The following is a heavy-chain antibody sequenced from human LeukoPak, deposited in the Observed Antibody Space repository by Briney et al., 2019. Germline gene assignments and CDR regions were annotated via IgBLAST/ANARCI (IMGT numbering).Heavy chain of an antibody. CDR1: GGSISSYY. D-gene: IGHD5-24*01. J-gene: IGHJ5*02. CDR3: ARSGWLQLTSDWFDP. Sequence: KTSETLSLTCTVSGGSISSYYWSWIRQPPGKGLEWIGYIYYSGSTNYNPSLKSRVTISVDTSKNQFSLKLSSVTAADTAVYYCARSGWLQLTSDWFDPWGQGTLVTVSS. CDR2: IYYSGST. V-gene: IGHV4-59*01.